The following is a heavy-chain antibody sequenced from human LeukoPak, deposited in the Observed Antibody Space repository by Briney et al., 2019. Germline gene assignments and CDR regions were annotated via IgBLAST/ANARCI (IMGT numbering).Heavy chain of an antibody. D-gene: IGHD6-6*01. CDR2: ISGSGGST. V-gene: IGHV3-23*01. Sequence: HPGGSLRLSCAASGFTFSSYGMSWVRQAPGKGLEWVSAISGSGGSTYYADSVKGRFTISRDNSKNALYLQMNSLRAEDTAVYYCAKDFLFDSSSPDYWGQGTLVTVSS. CDR1: GFTFSSYG. J-gene: IGHJ4*02. CDR3: AKDFLFDSSSPDY.